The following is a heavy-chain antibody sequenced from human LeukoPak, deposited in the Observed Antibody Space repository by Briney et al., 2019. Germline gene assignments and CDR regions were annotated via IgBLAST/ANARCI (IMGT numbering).Heavy chain of an antibody. J-gene: IGHJ5*02. Sequence: SETLSLTCTVSGGSISSSSYYWSWIRQPPGKGLEWIGYIYHSGSTYYNPSLKSRVTISVDRSKNQFSLKLSSVTAADTAVYYCARDRAYCGGDCSFDPWGQGTLVTVSS. CDR2: IYHSGST. CDR3: ARDRAYCGGDCSFDP. CDR1: GGSISSSSYY. V-gene: IGHV4-30-2*01. D-gene: IGHD2-21*01.